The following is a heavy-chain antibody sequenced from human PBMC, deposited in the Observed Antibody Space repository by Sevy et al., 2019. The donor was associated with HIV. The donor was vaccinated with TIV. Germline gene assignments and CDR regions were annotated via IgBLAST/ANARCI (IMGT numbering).Heavy chain of an antibody. J-gene: IGHJ6*02. Sequence: GGSLRLSCAASGLTFSSYTMNWVRQALGKGLEWVSYISSSSTMYYADSVKGRFTISRDNAKNSLYLQMNSLRDEDTAVYYCARVPPGIAVAGKVYYYGMDVWGQGTTVTVSS. D-gene: IGHD6-19*01. V-gene: IGHV3-48*02. CDR2: ISSSSTM. CDR1: GLTFSSYT. CDR3: ARVPPGIAVAGKVYYYGMDV.